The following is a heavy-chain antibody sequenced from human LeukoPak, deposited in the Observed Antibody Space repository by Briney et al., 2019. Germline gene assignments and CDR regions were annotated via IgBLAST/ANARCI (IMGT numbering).Heavy chain of an antibody. Sequence: SGTLSLTCAVSGDSISSNNWWSWVRQPPGKGLEWIAEIYHSGSTNYNPSLESRITLSVDKSNNQFSLNLRSVTAADTAVYYCARGHGVVLGYFDCWGQGSLVTVPS. J-gene: IGHJ4*02. CDR2: IYHSGST. D-gene: IGHD2-15*01. CDR3: ARGHGVVLGYFDC. V-gene: IGHV4-4*02. CDR1: GDSISSNNW.